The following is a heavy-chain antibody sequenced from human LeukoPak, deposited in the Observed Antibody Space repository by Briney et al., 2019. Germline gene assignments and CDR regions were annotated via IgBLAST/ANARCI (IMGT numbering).Heavy chain of an antibody. D-gene: IGHD3-10*02. CDR3: ARDLFGELRF. J-gene: IGHJ4*02. CDR2: IYNSGST. CDR1: GGSVSSSGYY. Sequence: SETLSLTCTVSGGSVSSSGYYWNWIRQSPGKGLEWIGYIYNSGSTSYNPSLKSRVTISVDLSENLFSLKLSSVTAADTAVYYCARDLFGELRFWGQGILVTVSS. V-gene: IGHV4-61*08.